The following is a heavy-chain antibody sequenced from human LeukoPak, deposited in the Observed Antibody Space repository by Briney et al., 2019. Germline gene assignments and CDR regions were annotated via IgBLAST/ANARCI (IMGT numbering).Heavy chain of an antibody. CDR1: GFTFSTLA. CDR3: AKHRRSTLVTAYFDS. CDR2: ISSRGDDT. D-gene: IGHD2-21*02. Sequence: GGSLRLSCAASGFTFSTLAMSWVRQAPGKGLEWVSSISSRGDDTSYADSVKGRFTISRDNSKNTLYLQLNSLRVDDAAIYYCAKHRRSTLVTAYFDSWGQGTLVTVSS. J-gene: IGHJ4*02. V-gene: IGHV3-23*01.